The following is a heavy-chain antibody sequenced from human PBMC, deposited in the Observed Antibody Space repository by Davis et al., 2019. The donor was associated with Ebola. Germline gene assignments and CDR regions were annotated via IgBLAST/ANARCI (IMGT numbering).Heavy chain of an antibody. CDR3: AKGLGASDWYAFDY. V-gene: IGHV3-23*01. Sequence: GGSLRLSCAASGFTFSSYAMSWVRQAPGRGLEWVSGIGSDGINTDYADSVKGRFTISRDNSKNTMYVQMNSLRVEDTALYYCAKGLGASDWYAFDYWGQRALVTVSS. CDR2: IGSDGINT. CDR1: GFTFSSYA. J-gene: IGHJ4*02. D-gene: IGHD6-19*01.